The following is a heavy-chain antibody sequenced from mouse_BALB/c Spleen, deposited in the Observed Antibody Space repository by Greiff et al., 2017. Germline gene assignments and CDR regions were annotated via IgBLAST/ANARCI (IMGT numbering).Heavy chain of an antibody. D-gene: IGHD1-2*01. CDR2: IYPYNGGT. Sequence: EVKLMESGPELVKPGASVKISCKASGYTFTDYNMHWVKQSHGKSLEWIGYIYPYNGGTGYNQKFKSKATLTVDNSSSTAYMELRSLTSEDSAVYYCAREITTATFDYWGQGTTLTVSS. J-gene: IGHJ2*01. V-gene: IGHV1S29*02. CDR3: AREITTATFDY. CDR1: GYTFTDYN.